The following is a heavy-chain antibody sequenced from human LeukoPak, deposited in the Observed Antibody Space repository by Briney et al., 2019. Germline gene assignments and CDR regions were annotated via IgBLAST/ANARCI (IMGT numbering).Heavy chain of an antibody. V-gene: IGHV3-21*01. CDR3: AKTQLRYFDWPTVGY. D-gene: IGHD3-9*01. CDR2: ISSSSSYI. J-gene: IGHJ4*02. CDR1: GFTFSSYN. Sequence: PGGSLRLSCAASGFTFSSYNMNWVRQAPGKGLEWVSSISSSSSYIYYADSVKGRFTISRDNAKNTLYLQMNSLRAEDTAVYYCAKTQLRYFDWPTVGYWGQGTLVTVSS.